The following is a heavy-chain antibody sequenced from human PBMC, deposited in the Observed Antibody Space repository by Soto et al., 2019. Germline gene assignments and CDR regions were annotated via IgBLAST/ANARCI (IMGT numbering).Heavy chain of an antibody. Sequence: QLHLVQSGAVVKKPGASVTVSCSASGYPVTAYYMHWVRQAPGRGLEWMGGINPATGAAKYTQTFRGGVTMTMDTSTSTVFMEMSGLTSEDTAVFYCARGGGVGVAGSAAFDMWGQGTLVTVSS. J-gene: IGHJ3*02. D-gene: IGHD6-19*01. CDR1: GYPVTAYY. CDR3: ARGGGVGVAGSAAFDM. CDR2: INPATGAA. V-gene: IGHV1-2*02.